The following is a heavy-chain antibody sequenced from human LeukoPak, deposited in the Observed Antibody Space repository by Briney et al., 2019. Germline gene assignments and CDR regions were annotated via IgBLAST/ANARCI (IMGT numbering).Heavy chain of an antibody. J-gene: IGHJ5*02. CDR3: ARGSYDYGSGSYYWFDP. V-gene: IGHV4-34*01. CDR2: INHSGST. CDR1: GGSFSGYY. D-gene: IGHD3-10*01. Sequence: PSETLSLTCAVYGGSFSGYYWNWIRQPPGKGLEWIGEINHSGSTNYNPSLKSRVTISVDTSKNQFSLKLSSVTAADTAVYYRARGSYDYGSGSYYWFDPWGQGTLVTVSS.